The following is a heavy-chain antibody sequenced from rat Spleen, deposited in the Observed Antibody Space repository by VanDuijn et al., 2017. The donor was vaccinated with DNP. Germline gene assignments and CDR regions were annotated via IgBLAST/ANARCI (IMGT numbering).Heavy chain of an antibody. Sequence: QVQLKESGPGLVQPSQTLSLTCTVSGFSLTSYTVSWVRQPPGKGLEWIAAISNSGITYYNSGLKSRLSISRDTSKSQVFLKMNSLQTEDTAMYFCARSYYGYKAYFDYWGQGVMVTVSS. J-gene: IGHJ2*01. CDR1: GFSLTSYT. D-gene: IGHD1-9*01. CDR3: ARSYYGYKAYFDY. V-gene: IGHV2-6*01. CDR2: ISNSGIT.